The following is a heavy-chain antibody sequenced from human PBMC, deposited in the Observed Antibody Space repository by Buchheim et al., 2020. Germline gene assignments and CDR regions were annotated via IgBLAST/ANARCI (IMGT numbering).Heavy chain of an antibody. CDR3: AKEFDADILTGSDY. CDR1: GFTFSSYA. CDR2: VSGSGGST. Sequence: EVQLLESGGGLVQPGGSLRLSCTGSGFTFSSYAMSWARQAPGKGLEWVSGVSGSGGSTYYADSVKGRFTISRDNSKNTLYLQMNRRRDEDTALYYCAKEFDADILTGSDYWGQGTL. J-gene: IGHJ4*02. V-gene: IGHV3-23*01. D-gene: IGHD3-9*01.